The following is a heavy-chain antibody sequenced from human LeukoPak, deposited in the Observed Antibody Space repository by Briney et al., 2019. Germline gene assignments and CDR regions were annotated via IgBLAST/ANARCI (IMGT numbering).Heavy chain of an antibody. CDR3: ARERASGSYYKAPPFDL. D-gene: IGHD3-10*01. CDR1: GFPFSSYW. J-gene: IGHJ4*02. CDR2: INQDGSET. Sequence: GFLRLSFAASGFPFSSYWMSWVRQAPGKGLEWVGNINQDGSETYYVDSVRGRYTISRDNAKNSLYLLMNSLRAEDTAVYYCARERASGSYYKAPPFDLWGQGTLVTVSS. V-gene: IGHV3-7*01.